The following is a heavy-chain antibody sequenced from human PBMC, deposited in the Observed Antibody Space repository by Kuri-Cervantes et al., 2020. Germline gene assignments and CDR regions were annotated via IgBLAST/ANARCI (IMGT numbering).Heavy chain of an antibody. CDR3: AKDPLSAGYCSGGSCLYFDY. V-gene: IGHV3-48*03. CDR2: ISSSGSTI. J-gene: IGHJ4*02. CDR1: GFTFSSYA. D-gene: IGHD2-15*01. Sequence: LSLTCAASGFTFSSYAMHWVRQAPGKGLEWVSYISSSGSTIYYADSVKGRFTISRDNAKNSLYLQMNSLRAEDTAVYYCAKDPLSAGYCSGGSCLYFDYWGQGTLVTVSS.